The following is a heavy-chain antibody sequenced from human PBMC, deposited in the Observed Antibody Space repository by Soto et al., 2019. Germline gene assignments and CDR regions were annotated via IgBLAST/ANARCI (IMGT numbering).Heavy chain of an antibody. J-gene: IGHJ4*02. Sequence: QVQLQESGPGLVKPSQTLSLTCTVSGGSISSGGYYWSWIRQHPGKGLEWIGYIYYSGSTYYNPSLKSRVTISVDTSKNQFSLKLSSVTAADTAVYYCARGRRMAAACIHYFDYWGQGTLVTVSS. D-gene: IGHD6-13*01. V-gene: IGHV4-31*03. CDR1: GGSISSGGYY. CDR2: IYYSGST. CDR3: ARGRRMAAACIHYFDY.